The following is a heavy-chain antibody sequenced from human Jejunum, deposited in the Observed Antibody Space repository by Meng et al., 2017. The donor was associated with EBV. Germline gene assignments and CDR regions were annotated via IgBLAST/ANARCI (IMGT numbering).Heavy chain of an antibody. J-gene: IGHJ4*02. CDR1: GFTFTNYA. D-gene: IGHD3-10*01. V-gene: IGHV3-23*01. Sequence: GQLLESGGGLVEPGGSLRLSCAASGFTFTNYAMNWVRQAPGKGLEWVSVISGSGGTTYYADSVKGRFSISSDSSNNMVYLQMNTLRAEDTAVYYCAKAATIIRGALDYWGQGTLVTVSS. CDR3: AKAATIIRGALDY. CDR2: ISGSGGTT.